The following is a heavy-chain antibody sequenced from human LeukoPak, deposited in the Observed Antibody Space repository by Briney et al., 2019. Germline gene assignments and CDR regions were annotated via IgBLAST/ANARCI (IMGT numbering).Heavy chain of an antibody. CDR2: INHSGST. V-gene: IGHV4-34*01. CDR1: GGSFSGYY. D-gene: IGHD5-24*01. J-gene: IGHJ5*02. Sequence: SETLSLTCAVYGGSFSGYYWSWIRQPPGKGLEWIGEINHSGSTNYNPSLKSRVTISVDTSKNQFSLKLSSVTAADTAVYYCASNRRSPRREGYNSWGQGTLVTVSS. CDR3: ASNRRSPRREGYNS.